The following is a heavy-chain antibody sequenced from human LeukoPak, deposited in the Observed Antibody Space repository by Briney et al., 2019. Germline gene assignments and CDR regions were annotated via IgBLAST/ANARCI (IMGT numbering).Heavy chain of an antibody. D-gene: IGHD2-2*01. Sequence: QPGGSLRLSRAASGFTFSSYWMSWVRQAPGKGLEWVANIKQDGSEKYYVDFVKGRFTISRDNAKNSLYLQMNSLRAEDTAVYSCARERGPAAMGRDFDYWGQGTLVTVSS. V-gene: IGHV3-7*01. J-gene: IGHJ4*02. CDR2: IKQDGSEK. CDR3: ARERGPAAMGRDFDY. CDR1: GFTFSSYW.